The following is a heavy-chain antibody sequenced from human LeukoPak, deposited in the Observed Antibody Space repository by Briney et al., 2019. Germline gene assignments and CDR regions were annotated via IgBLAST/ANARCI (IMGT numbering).Heavy chain of an antibody. CDR2: IYYSGST. D-gene: IGHD6-19*01. CDR3: ARDRSPRDSSGWYWFDP. J-gene: IGHJ5*02. V-gene: IGHV4-39*07. CDR1: GGSISSSSYY. Sequence: SETLSLTCTVSGGSISSSSYYWGWIRQPPGKGLEWIGSIYYSGSTYYNPSLKSRVTISVDTSKNQFSLKLSSVTAADTAVYYCARDRSPRDSSGWYWFDPWGQGTLVTVSS.